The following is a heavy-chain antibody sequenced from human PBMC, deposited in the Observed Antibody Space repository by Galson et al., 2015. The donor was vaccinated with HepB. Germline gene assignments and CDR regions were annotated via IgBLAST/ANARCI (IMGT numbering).Heavy chain of an antibody. J-gene: IGHJ4*02. CDR1: GFTFRSYD. D-gene: IGHD3-10*01. V-gene: IGHV3-48*03. Sequence: SLRLSCAASGFTFRSYDMNWVRQAPGKGLEWISCITSGSDAIYYADSVKGRFTISRDNANNLLYLQLNSLRADDTAVYYCARDSSFYYGSGTFLQRLDYWGQGTLVSVSS. CDR2: ITSGSDAI. CDR3: ARDSSFYYGSGTFLQRLDY.